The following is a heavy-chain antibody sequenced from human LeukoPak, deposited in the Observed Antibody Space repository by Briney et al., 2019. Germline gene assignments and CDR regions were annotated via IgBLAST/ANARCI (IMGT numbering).Heavy chain of an antibody. J-gene: IGHJ4*02. V-gene: IGHV4-39*01. CDR1: GASISSSSYY. CDR2: MFYSGGT. CDR3: ARRNWGSSRIDY. Sequence: SETLSLTCTVSGASISSSSYYWGWIRQPPGKGLEWIGCMFYSGGTYYNPSLKSRVTISPDTSKNQFSLKLSSVTAADTAVYYCARRNWGSSRIDYWGQGTLVTVSS. D-gene: IGHD3-16*01.